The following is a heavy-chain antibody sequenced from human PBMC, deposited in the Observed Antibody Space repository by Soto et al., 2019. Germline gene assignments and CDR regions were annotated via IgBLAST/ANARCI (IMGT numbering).Heavy chain of an antibody. D-gene: IGHD2-15*01. CDR2: ISAYNGNT. CDR3: ARGGFGYCSGGSCYSSQAFDI. Sequence: GASVKVSCKASGYTFTSYGISWVRQAPGQGLEWMGWISAYNGNTNYAQKLQGRVTMTTDTSTSTAYMELRSLRSDDTAVYYCARGGFGYCSGGSCYSSQAFDIWGQGTMVT. V-gene: IGHV1-18*04. CDR1: GYTFTSYG. J-gene: IGHJ3*02.